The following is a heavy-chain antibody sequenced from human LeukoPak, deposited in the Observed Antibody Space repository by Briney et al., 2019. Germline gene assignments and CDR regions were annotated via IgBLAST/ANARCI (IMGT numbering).Heavy chain of an antibody. CDR3: AGVNLYYNYMDV. CDR1: GYTFTRYG. J-gene: IGHJ6*03. D-gene: IGHD1-14*01. V-gene: IGHV1-18*01. Sequence: GASVKVSCKASGYTFTRYGISWVRQAPGQGLEWMGWIGVDNGDTDNAQKFPGRVTITTDTSSTTIYMELRSLRSDDTAVYYCAGVNLYYNYMDVWGKGTTVTVPS. CDR2: IGVDNGDT.